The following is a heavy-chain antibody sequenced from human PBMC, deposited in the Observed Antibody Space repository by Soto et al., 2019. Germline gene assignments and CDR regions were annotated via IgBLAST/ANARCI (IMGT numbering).Heavy chain of an antibody. V-gene: IGHV3-30*03. J-gene: IGHJ6*04. Sequence: GGSLRLSCAASGFTFSSYGMHWVRQAPGKGLEWVAIISYDGSLKYYADSVKGRFTISRDNSKSALYLQMNSLRPEDTAVYYCAIDFRVSGSYYGSLNFYYGMDVCAEGTTVIVSS. CDR2: ISYDGSLK. CDR1: GFTFSSYG. CDR3: AIDFRVSGSYYGSLNFYYGMDV. D-gene: IGHD3-10*01.